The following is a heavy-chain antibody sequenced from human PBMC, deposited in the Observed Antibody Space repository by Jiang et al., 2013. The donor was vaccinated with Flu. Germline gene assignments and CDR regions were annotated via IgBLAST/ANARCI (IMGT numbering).Heavy chain of an antibody. CDR2: IYYSGST. Sequence: SGSGLVKPSETLSLTCTVSGGSISSSSYYWGWIRQPPGKGLEWIGSIYYSGSTYYNPSLKSRVTISVDTSKNQFSLKLSSVTAADTAVYYCARFGNYGDKGWWFDPWGQGTLVTVSS. V-gene: IGHV4-39*01. J-gene: IGHJ5*02. D-gene: IGHD4-17*01. CDR3: ARFGNYGDKGWWFDP. CDR1: GGSISSSSYY.